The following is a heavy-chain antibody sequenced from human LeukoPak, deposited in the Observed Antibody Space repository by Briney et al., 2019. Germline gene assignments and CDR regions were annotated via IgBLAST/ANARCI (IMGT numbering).Heavy chain of an antibody. CDR1: GGSISSSSYY. D-gene: IGHD3-22*01. Sequence: PSETLSLTCTVSGGSISSSSYYWAWIRQPPGKGLEWIGSIYYSGTTYYNPSLKRRVTISVDTSKNQFSLKLSSVTAADTAVYYCAREAGYYDSSGIWGQGTLVTVSS. V-gene: IGHV4-39*07. CDR3: AREAGYYDSSGI. J-gene: IGHJ4*02. CDR2: IYYSGTT.